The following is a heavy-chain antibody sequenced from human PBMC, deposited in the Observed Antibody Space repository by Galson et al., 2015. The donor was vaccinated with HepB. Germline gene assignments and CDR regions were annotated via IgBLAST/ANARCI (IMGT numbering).Heavy chain of an antibody. CDR3: AKGSLDYYYYGMDV. D-gene: IGHD1-26*01. J-gene: IGHJ6*02. Sequence: SLRLSCAASGFTFSRHAMHWVRQAPGKGLEWVAVISYDGTHIYYGDSVKGRFTISREYSKSTLYLQMDSLRVEDTAVYYCAKGSLDYYYYGMDVWGQGTTVTVSS. CDR2: ISYDGTHI. CDR1: GFTFSRHA. V-gene: IGHV3-30*18.